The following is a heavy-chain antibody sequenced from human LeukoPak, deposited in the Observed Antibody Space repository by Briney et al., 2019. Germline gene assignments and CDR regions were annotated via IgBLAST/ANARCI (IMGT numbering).Heavy chain of an antibody. CDR1: GFTFSDYD. V-gene: IGHV3-21*01. J-gene: IGHJ4*02. CDR2: ISSSSIYV. CDR3: ARVGYYASGPFSYFDY. D-gene: IGHD3-10*01. Sequence: KAGGSLRLSCAASGFTFSDYDMNWVRQAPGKGLEWVSSISSSSIYVSYADSVKGRFTISRDNSKNTLYLQMNSLSVEDTAVYYCARVGYYASGPFSYFDYWGQGTLVTVSS.